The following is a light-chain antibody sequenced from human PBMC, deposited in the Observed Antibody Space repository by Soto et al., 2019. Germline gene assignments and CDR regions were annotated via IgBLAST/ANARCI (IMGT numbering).Light chain of an antibody. CDR1: QSISSY. Sequence: DIQMTQSPSSLSASVGDRVTITCRASQSISSYLNWYQQKPGKAPKLLIYAASSLQSGVPSRFSGSGSGTDFTFTISSLQPEDFETYYCQQSYSTPRFTFGPGTKVDIK. CDR3: QQSYSTPRFT. J-gene: IGKJ3*01. CDR2: AAS. V-gene: IGKV1-39*01.